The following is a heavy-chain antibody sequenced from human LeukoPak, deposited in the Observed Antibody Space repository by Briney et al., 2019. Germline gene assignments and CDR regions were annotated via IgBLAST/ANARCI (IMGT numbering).Heavy chain of an antibody. V-gene: IGHV3-48*04. CDR2: ISSSRSTI. CDR1: GFTFSSYG. D-gene: IGHD1-1*01. CDR3: ARWETGTTSPFDY. Sequence: PGGSLRLSCAASGFTFSSYGMNWVRQAPGKGLEWVSYISSSRSTIYYEDSVKGRFTISRDNAKNSLYLQMNSLRAEDTAVYYCARWETGTTSPFDYWGQGTLVTVSS. J-gene: IGHJ4*02.